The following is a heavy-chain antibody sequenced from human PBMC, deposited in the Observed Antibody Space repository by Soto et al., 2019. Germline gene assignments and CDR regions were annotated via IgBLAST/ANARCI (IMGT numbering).Heavy chain of an antibody. CDR1: GYTFTSYA. CDR2: INAGNGNT. D-gene: IGHD3-10*01. V-gene: IGHV1-3*01. CDR3: AREWFGEDDTYYYYGMDV. Sequence: ASVKVSCKASGYTFTSYAMHWVRQAPGQRLEWMGWINAGNGNTKYSQKFQGRVTITRDTSASTAYMELSSLRSEDTAVYYCAREWFGEDDTYYYYGMDVWGQGTTVTVSS. J-gene: IGHJ6*02.